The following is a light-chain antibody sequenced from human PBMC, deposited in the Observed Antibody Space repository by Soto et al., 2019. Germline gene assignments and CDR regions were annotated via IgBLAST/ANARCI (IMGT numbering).Light chain of an antibody. CDR1: HTISSW. V-gene: IGKV1-5*03. CDR2: KAS. CDR3: QHYNSYSEA. Sequence: DIQMTQAPSNLSGSVVDRVTITCRASHTISSWLAWYQQKPGKAPKLLIYKASTLKSGVPSRFSGSGSGTEFTLTISSLQPDDFATYYCQHYNSYSEAFGQGTKVDI. J-gene: IGKJ1*01.